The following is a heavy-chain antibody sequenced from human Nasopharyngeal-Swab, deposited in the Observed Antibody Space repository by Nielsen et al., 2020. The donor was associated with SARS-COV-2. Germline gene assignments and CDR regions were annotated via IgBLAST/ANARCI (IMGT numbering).Heavy chain of an antibody. CDR2: ISRNSGSL. J-gene: IGHJ6*03. V-gene: IGHV3-9*01. D-gene: IGHD3-3*01. CDR3: ARDPGDFDFRSGYFGYYYMDV. CDR1: GFTFHDYG. Sequence: GGSLRLSCAASGFTFHDYGMHWVRQAPGKGLEWVSGISRNSGSLGYADSVKGRFTISRDNANNSVYLQMNSLRDEDTAVYYCARDPGDFDFRSGYFGYYYMDVWGKGTTVTVSS.